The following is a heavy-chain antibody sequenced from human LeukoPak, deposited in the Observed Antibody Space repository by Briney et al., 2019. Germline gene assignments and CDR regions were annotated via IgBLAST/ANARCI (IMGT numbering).Heavy chain of an antibody. CDR3: AREIAAAGTGVYYFDY. D-gene: IGHD6-13*01. J-gene: IGHJ4*02. V-gene: IGHV3-53*01. CDR2: IYSGGST. Sequence: GGSLRLSCEASGFTVSSNYMSWVRQAPGKGLEWVSVIYSGGSTYYADSVKGRFTISRDNSKNTLYLQMNSLRAEDTAVYYCAREIAAAGTGVYYFDYWGQGTLVTVSS. CDR1: GFTVSSNY.